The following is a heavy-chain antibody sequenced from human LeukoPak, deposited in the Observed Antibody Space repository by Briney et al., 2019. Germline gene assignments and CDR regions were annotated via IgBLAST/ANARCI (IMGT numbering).Heavy chain of an antibody. CDR2: INHSGST. D-gene: IGHD5-18*01. V-gene: IGHV4-34*01. CDR1: GIRFSGSG. CDR3: ARGRRIQLWLRAFDI. Sequence: GSLRLSCAASGIRFSGSGMHWVRQPPGKGLEWIGEINHSGSTNYNPSLKSRVTISVDTSKNQFSLKLSSVTAADTAVYYCARGRRIQLWLRAFDIWGQGTMVTVSS. J-gene: IGHJ3*02.